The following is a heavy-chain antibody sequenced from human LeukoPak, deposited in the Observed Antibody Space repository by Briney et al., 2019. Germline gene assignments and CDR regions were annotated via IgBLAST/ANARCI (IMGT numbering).Heavy chain of an antibody. CDR3: AKPWYSSSSLSDY. D-gene: IGHD6-6*01. CDR2: ISGSGGST. J-gene: IGHJ4*02. CDR1: GFTFSSYA. V-gene: IGHV3-23*01. Sequence: GGSLRLSCAASGFTFSSYAMSWVRQAPGKGLEWVSAISGSGGSTYYADSVKGRFTISRDNSKNTLSMQMNSLRAEDTAVYYCAKPWYSSSSLSDYWGQGTLVTVSS.